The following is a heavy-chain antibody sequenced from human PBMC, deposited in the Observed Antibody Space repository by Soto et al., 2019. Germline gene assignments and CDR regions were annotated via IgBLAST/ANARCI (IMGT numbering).Heavy chain of an antibody. D-gene: IGHD6-19*01. V-gene: IGHV3-33*01. CDR2: IWYDGSKK. CDR1: GFTFSSYG. Sequence: QVQLVESGGGVVQPGRSLRLSCAASGFTFSSYGMHWVRQAPGKGLEWGAVIWYDGSKKYYADSVKGRFAISRDNSKNTLYLRMNGPRAEDRAVYYCARVDSSGWYPFVDYWGQGTLVAVSS. J-gene: IGHJ4*02. CDR3: ARVDSSGWYPFVDY.